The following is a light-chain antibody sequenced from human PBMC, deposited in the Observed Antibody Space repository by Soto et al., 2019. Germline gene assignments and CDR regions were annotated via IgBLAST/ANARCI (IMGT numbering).Light chain of an antibody. CDR1: QGIRHY. CDR3: QQVYGHPPA. Sequence: IQLPQSPSFLSASVGARVTITCRASQGIRHYLAWYQQKPGKAPSLLMYGASTLQSGVPSRFSGSGSGTEFTLTISSLQPEDVATYFCQQVYGHPPAFGPGTRLEI. V-gene: IGKV1-9*01. J-gene: IGKJ5*01. CDR2: GAS.